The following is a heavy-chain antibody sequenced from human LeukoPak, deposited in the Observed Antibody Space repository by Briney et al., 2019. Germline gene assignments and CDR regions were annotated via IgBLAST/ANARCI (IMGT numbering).Heavy chain of an antibody. V-gene: IGHV4-59*01. CDR2: IYYSGST. D-gene: IGHD3-9*01. Sequence: SETLSLTCTVSGGSISSYYWSWIRQPPGKGLEWIGYIYYSGSTNYNPSLKSRVTISVDTSKNQFSLKLSSVTAADTAVYYCARGQVVLTGYYLDYWGQGTLVTVSS. CDR1: GGSISSYY. J-gene: IGHJ4*02. CDR3: ARGQVVLTGYYLDY.